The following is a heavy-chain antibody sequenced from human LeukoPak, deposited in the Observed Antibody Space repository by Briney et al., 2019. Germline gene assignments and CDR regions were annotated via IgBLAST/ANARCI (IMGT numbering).Heavy chain of an antibody. CDR2: INHSGST. V-gene: IGHV4-34*01. CDR1: GGSFSGHY. Sequence: SETLSLTCAVYGGSFSGHYWSWIRQPPGKGLEWIGEINHSGSTNYNPSLKSRVTISVDTSKNQFSLKLSSVTAADTAVYYCARGGPIMVRGWGLVYWGQGTLVTVSS. J-gene: IGHJ4*02. CDR3: ARGGPIMVRGWGLVY. D-gene: IGHD3-10*01.